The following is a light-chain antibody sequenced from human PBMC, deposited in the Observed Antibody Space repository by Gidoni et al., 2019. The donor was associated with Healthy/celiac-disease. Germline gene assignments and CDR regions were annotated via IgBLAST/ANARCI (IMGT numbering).Light chain of an antibody. J-gene: IGLJ7*01. CDR1: SLRSYY. CDR3: NSRDSSGNRL. V-gene: IGLV3-19*01. CDR2: GKN. Sequence: SSELTQDPAVSVALGQPVRITCQGDSLRSYYASWYQQKPGQAPVLVIYGKNNRPAGIPDRFSGSSSGNTASLTITGAQAEDEADYYCNSRDSSGNRLFGGGTQLTVL.